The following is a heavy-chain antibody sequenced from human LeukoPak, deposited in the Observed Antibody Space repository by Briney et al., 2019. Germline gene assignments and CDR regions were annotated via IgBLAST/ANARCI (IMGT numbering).Heavy chain of an antibody. CDR2: IRYDGSNK. V-gene: IGHV3-30*02. CDR1: GFTFSTYG. CDR3: AKDPAHYYDSSGYYHS. D-gene: IGHD3-22*01. Sequence: GGSLRLSCAASGFTFSTYGMHWVRQAPGKGLEWVAFIRYDGSNKYYADSVKGRITISRDNSKNRLYLQMNSLRAEDSAVYYCAKDPAHYYDSSGYYHSWGQGTLVTVSS. J-gene: IGHJ4*02.